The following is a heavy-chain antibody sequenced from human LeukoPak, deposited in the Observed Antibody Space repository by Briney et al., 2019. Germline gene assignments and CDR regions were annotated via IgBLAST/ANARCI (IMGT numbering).Heavy chain of an antibody. D-gene: IGHD3-22*01. Sequence: ASVKVSCKASGGTFSSYAISWVRQAPGQGLEWMGRIIPILGIANYAQKFQGRVTITADKSTSTAYMELSSLRSEDTAVYYCARDAAGIVVVSYFNWFDPWGQGTLVTVSS. CDR1: GGTFSSYA. CDR3: ARDAAGIVVVSYFNWFDP. J-gene: IGHJ5*02. CDR2: IIPILGIA. V-gene: IGHV1-69*04.